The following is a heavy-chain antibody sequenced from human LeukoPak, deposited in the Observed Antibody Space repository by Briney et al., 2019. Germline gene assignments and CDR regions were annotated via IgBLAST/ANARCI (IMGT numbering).Heavy chain of an antibody. Sequence: GGSLRLSCAASGLIFSNCWMTWVRQAPGKGLEWVGRIKSEVDGATRDYAAPVRGRFTLSRDDSRNTLYLQMNSLKTEDTAFYYCATDTPFTSGGAIAYWGQGTLVTVSS. CDR1: GLIFSNCW. V-gene: IGHV3-15*01. CDR3: ATDTPFTSGGAIAY. D-gene: IGHD3-16*02. CDR2: IKSEVDGATR. J-gene: IGHJ4*02.